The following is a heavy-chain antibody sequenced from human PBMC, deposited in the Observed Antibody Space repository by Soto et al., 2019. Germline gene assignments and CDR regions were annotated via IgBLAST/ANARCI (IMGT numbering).Heavy chain of an antibody. CDR3: ARGLTLPMYYDILTGYYLGMDV. CDR1: AGSFSGYY. Sequence: SGTLSLTCAVYAGSFSGYYWSWNRKPPGQGLGWIGEINHSGSTNYNPSLKSRVTISVDTSKNQFSLKLSSVTAADTAVYYCARGLTLPMYYDILTGYYLGMDVWGQGTTVT. D-gene: IGHD3-9*01. CDR2: INHSGST. V-gene: IGHV4-34*01. J-gene: IGHJ6*02.